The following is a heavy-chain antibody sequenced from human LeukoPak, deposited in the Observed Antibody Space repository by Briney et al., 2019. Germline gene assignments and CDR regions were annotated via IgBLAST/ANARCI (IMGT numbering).Heavy chain of an antibody. Sequence: GGSLRLSCTTSGFTFTNYGINWVRQAPGKGLEWVAAIWYDGSKTSYTDSVKGRFTVSRDISKNTVYLQMNGLKAEDAAVYYCARDDCSTTPCYAYWGQGTLVTVST. CDR1: GFTFTNYG. V-gene: IGHV3-33*01. D-gene: IGHD2-2*01. CDR3: ARDDCSTTPCYAY. CDR2: IWYDGSKT. J-gene: IGHJ4*02.